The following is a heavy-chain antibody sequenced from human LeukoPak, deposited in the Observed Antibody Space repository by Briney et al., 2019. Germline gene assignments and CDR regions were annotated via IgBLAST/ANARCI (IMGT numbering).Heavy chain of an antibody. CDR3: ARDLLYRFDP. Sequence: GGSLGLSCAASGFTFSSYTMSWVRQAPGKGLEWVSVIYSGGSTYYADSVKGRFTISRDNSKNTLYLQMNSLRAEDTAVYYCARDLLYRFDPWGQGTLVTVSS. V-gene: IGHV3-53*01. CDR1: GFTFSSYT. J-gene: IGHJ5*02. D-gene: IGHD2-15*01. CDR2: IYSGGST.